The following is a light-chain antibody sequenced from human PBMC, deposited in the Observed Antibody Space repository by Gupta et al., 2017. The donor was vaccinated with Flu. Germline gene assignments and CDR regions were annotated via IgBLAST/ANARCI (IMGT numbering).Light chain of an antibody. Sequence: EVVLTQSPATLSLSPGERATLSCRTSQSVSSYLAWYQQKPGQSPRLLIYDASNRATGIPARFSGSGYGTDFTLTISSREPEDFAVYYCQQRQHWPPITFGQGTRLEIK. CDR2: DAS. J-gene: IGKJ5*01. CDR3: QQRQHWPPIT. CDR1: QSVSSY. V-gene: IGKV3-11*01.